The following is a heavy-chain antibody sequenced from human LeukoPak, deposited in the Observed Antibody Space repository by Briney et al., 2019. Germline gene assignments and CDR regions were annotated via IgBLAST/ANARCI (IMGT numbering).Heavy chain of an antibody. V-gene: IGHV2-5*01. D-gene: IGHD3-16*02. CDR2: ISWNDDK. Sequence: SGPTLVNPTQTLTLTCTFSGFSLSTSGVGVGWIRQPPGKALEWLALISWNDDKRYSPSLKSRLTITKDTSKNQVVLTMTNMDPVGTATYYCAHRHGRLGELSLDYWGQGTLVTVSS. CDR3: AHRHGRLGELSLDY. CDR1: GFSLSTSGVG. J-gene: IGHJ4*02.